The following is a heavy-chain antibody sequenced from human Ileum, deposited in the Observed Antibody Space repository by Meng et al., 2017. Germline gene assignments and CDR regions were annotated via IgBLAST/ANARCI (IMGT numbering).Heavy chain of an antibody. CDR3: ARDHMGSLDY. CDR1: GGSCSRAGYQ. V-gene: IGHV4-61*08. Sequence: QVHLQESGPGLVRPSETLSLICTFSGGSCSRAGYQWGWIRQPPGKGLEWIGYASTNYNPSLKSRVTISLDTSRNQFSLSLSSVTAADTAVYYCARDHMGSLDYWGQGILVTVSS. J-gene: IGHJ4*02. CDR2: AST. D-gene: IGHD1-26*01.